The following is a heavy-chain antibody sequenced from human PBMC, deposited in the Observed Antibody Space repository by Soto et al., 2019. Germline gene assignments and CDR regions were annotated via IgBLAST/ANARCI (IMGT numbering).Heavy chain of an antibody. Sequence: SETLSLTCAVSGGSISRGCYYWTWIRQHPGKGLEWIGYIYYTGSTYYNPSLKSRVTISVDTSKNQFSLKLSSVTAADTAVYYCARASLGYCSSTSCRSNWFDPWGQGTLVTVSS. CDR3: ARASLGYCSSTSCRSNWFDP. D-gene: IGHD2-2*01. J-gene: IGHJ5*02. CDR1: GGSISRGCYY. V-gene: IGHV4-31*11. CDR2: IYYTGST.